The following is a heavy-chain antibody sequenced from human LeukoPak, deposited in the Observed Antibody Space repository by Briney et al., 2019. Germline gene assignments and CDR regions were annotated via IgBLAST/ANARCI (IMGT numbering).Heavy chain of an antibody. D-gene: IGHD2-2*01. Sequence: SETLSLTCAVSGGSISSSNWWSWVRQPPGKGLEWIGEIYHSGSINYNPSLKSRVTMSVDKSKNQFSLKLSSVTAADTAVYYCAGEPIVTAGIVGYYWGQGTLATVSS. CDR3: AGEPIVTAGIVGYY. CDR1: GGSISSSNW. CDR2: IYHSGSI. V-gene: IGHV4-4*02. J-gene: IGHJ4*02.